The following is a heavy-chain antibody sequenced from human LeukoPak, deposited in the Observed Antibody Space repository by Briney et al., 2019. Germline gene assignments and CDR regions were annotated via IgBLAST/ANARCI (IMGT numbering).Heavy chain of an antibody. J-gene: IGHJ4*02. D-gene: IGHD3-9*01. CDR3: ARSPHILTGENFDY. V-gene: IGHV1-46*01. CDR2: IDPSDGST. CDR1: GYTFTSYY. Sequence: ASVKVSCKASGYTFTSYYMHWVRQAPGQGLEWMGIIDPSDGSTIYAQKFQGRVTMTRDMSTSTAYMHLSRLRSADTAVYYCARSPHILTGENFDYWGQGTLLTVSS.